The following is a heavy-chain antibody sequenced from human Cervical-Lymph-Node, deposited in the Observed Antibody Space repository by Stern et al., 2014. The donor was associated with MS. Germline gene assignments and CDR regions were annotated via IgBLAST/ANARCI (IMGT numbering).Heavy chain of an antibody. V-gene: IGHV2-5*02. CDR1: GFSLSTSAVG. CDR3: AHRNIMPAATIFDY. CDR2: IYRDEDK. J-gene: IGHJ4*02. Sequence: QVTLKESGPKVVKPRQTLTLTCNSSGFSLSTSAVGVGWIRQPPGKALEWPAIIYRDEDKRQTPSLKCRHTITHETSNNRDVTLMTNVDPVYTATYYCAHRNIMPAATIFDYWGQGTLVTVSS. D-gene: IGHD4-17*01.